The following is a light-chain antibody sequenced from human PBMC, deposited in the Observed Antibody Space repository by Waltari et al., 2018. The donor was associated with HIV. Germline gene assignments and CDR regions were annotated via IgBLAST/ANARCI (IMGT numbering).Light chain of an antibody. Sequence: QSALTQPASVSGSPGQSITVSCSGTASDLRAYNYVSWFQQHPDKAPQLRIFDVNKRPSAVSHRFSGSKSGSTASLTISGLQPDDEADYFCCSYTTSGTWVFGGGTRVTVL. CDR1: ASDLRAYNY. V-gene: IGLV2-14*03. CDR3: CSYTTSGTWV. CDR2: DVN. J-gene: IGLJ3*02.